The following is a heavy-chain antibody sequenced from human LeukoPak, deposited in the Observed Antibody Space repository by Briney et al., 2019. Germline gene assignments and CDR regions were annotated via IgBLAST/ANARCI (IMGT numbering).Heavy chain of an antibody. D-gene: IGHD4-17*01. J-gene: IGHJ3*02. Sequence: PSETLSLTCTVSGGSISSSNWWSWVRQPPGKGLEWIGEIYHSGSTNYNPSLKSRVTISVDKSKNQFSLKLSSVTAADTAVYYCARGNGDPTRSYAFDIWGQGTMVTVS. CDR3: ARGNGDPTRSYAFDI. CDR2: IYHSGST. CDR1: GGSISSSNW. V-gene: IGHV4-4*02.